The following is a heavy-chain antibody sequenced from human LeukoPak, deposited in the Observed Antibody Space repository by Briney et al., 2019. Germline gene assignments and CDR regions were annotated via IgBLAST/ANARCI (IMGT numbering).Heavy chain of an antibody. CDR1: GGSISLYY. CDR3: ARMDGGDTYPPYHYYGMDV. Sequence: PSETLSLTCSVSGGSISLYYWSWIRQPPGKGLEWIGSIFYSGTTNYNPSLKSRLTISLDTSTNQFSLKLNSVTAADTARYYCARMDGGDTYPPYHYYGMDVWGQGTTVTVSS. D-gene: IGHD2-21*02. V-gene: IGHV4-59*01. J-gene: IGHJ6*02. CDR2: IFYSGTT.